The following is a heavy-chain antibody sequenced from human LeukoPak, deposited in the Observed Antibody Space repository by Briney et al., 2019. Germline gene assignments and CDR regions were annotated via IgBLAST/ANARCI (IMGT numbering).Heavy chain of an antibody. Sequence: GASVKVSCKAAGYTFTGYYMNWVRQAPGQGLEWMGWINPNSGGTNYAQKFQGRVTMTRDTSISTAYIELSRLTSDDTAVYYCARPYCSGGSCHDYFDYWGQGTLVTVSS. CDR1: GYTFTGYY. V-gene: IGHV1-2*02. D-gene: IGHD2-15*01. J-gene: IGHJ4*02. CDR2: INPNSGGT. CDR3: ARPYCSGGSCHDYFDY.